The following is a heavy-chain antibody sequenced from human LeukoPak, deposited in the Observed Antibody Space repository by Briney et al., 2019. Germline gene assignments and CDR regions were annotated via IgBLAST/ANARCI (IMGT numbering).Heavy chain of an antibody. D-gene: IGHD2-15*01. CDR1: GFTFSSYA. CDR2: ISGNGGSS. J-gene: IGHJ4*02. Sequence: PGGSLRLSCAASGFTFSSYAMPWVRQAPGKGREWVSAISGNGGSSYHADSVKGRFTISRDNSKNTLFLQMNSLRAEDTAVYYCATRDPGHYCSGGGCYAALDYWGQGTLVTVSS. CDR3: ATRDPGHYCSGGGCYAALDY. V-gene: IGHV3-23*01.